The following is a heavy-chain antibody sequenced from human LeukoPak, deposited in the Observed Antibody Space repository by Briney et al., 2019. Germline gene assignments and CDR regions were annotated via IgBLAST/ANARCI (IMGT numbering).Heavy chain of an antibody. CDR2: ISSSSSYI. CDR3: ARDPYGSGSYTY. V-gene: IGHV3-21*01. J-gene: IGHJ4*02. Sequence: RGSLRLSCAASGFTFSSYSMNWVRQAPGKGLEWVSSISSSSSYIYYADSVKGRFTISRDNAKNSLYLQMNSLRAEDTAVYYCARDPYGSGSYTYWGQGALVTVSS. D-gene: IGHD3-10*01. CDR1: GFTFSSYS.